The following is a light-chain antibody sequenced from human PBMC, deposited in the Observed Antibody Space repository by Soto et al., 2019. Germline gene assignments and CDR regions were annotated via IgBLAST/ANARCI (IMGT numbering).Light chain of an antibody. CDR1: QSVASSH. CDR2: GAS. CDR3: QQHNNWPLT. J-gene: IGKJ4*01. V-gene: IGKV3-15*01. Sequence: DIVLTQSPGTLSLSPGERATLSCRASQSVASSHLAWYQQKPGQAPTLLVYGASTRATGIPARFSGSGSGTQFTLTISSLQSEDFAVYYCQQHNNWPLTFGGGTKVDIK.